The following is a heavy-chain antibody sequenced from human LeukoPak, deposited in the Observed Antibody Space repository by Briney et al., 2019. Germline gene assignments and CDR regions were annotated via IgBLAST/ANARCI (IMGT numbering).Heavy chain of an antibody. CDR3: ARGNSGYDYAFDI. J-gene: IGHJ3*02. D-gene: IGHD5-12*01. CDR2: IYSSGST. Sequence: SETLSLTCTVSGGSISSHHWSWIRQPPGKGLQWIGFIYSSGSTNYNPSLKSRVTISLDTSKNQFSLRVSSVTSADTAVYYCARGNSGYDYAFDIWGQGTMVTVSS. CDR1: GGSISSHH. V-gene: IGHV4-59*11.